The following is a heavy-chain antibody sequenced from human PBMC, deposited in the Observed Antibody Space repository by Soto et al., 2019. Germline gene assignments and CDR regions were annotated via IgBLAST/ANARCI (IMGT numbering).Heavy chain of an antibody. D-gene: IGHD3-10*01. Sequence: QITLKESGPTLVKPTQTLTLTCTFSGFSFSTSGVGVGWIRQPPGKALEWLALIYWNDDRRYSPSLKSRLTTPKDTPKNRVFLKMPTMAPVDTATYYGVSGGSPNGSDPGGQETLSPSPQ. CDR3: VSGGSPNGSDP. V-gene: IGHV2-5*01. J-gene: IGHJ5*02. CDR1: GFSFSTSGVG. CDR2: IYWNDDR.